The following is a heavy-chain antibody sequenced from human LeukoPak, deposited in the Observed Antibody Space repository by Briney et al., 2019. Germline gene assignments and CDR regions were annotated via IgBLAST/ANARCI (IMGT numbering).Heavy chain of an antibody. D-gene: IGHD2-2*01. CDR2: INPNSGGT. CDR1: GYTFTGYY. V-gene: IGHV1-2*02. CDR3: ARGRQYCSSTSCYRHLYYFDY. J-gene: IGHJ4*02. Sequence: ASVKVSCKASGYTFTGYYMHWVRQAPGQGLEWMGWINPNSGGTNYAQKFQGRVTISVDTSKNQFSLKLSSVTAADTAVYYCARGRQYCSSTSCYRHLYYFDYWGQGTLVTVSS.